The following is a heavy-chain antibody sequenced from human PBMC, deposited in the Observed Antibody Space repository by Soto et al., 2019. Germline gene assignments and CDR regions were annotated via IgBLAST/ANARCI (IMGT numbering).Heavy chain of an antibody. CDR2: IYHSGST. V-gene: IGHV4-4*02. Sequence: SETLSLTCAVSGGSISSSNWWSWVRQPPGKGLEWIGEIYHSGSTNYNPSLKSRVTISVDKSKNQFSLKLSSVTAADTAVYYCASASTDGSGSYHYYYGMDVWGQGTTDTFSS. D-gene: IGHD3-10*01. CDR3: ASASTDGSGSYHYYYGMDV. CDR1: GGSISSSNW. J-gene: IGHJ6*02.